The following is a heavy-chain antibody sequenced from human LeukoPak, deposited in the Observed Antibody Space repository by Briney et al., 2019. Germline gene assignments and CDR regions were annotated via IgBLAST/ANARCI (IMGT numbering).Heavy chain of an antibody. Sequence: SETLSLTCTVSGASISSYYWSWIRQPPGKGLEWIGYIYYSGSTNYNPSLKSRVTISVDTSKNQFSLKLSSVTAADTAVYYCARATYSGVDYWGQGTLVTVSS. CDR2: IYYSGST. CDR1: GASISSYY. D-gene: IGHD3-10*01. J-gene: IGHJ4*02. V-gene: IGHV4-59*01. CDR3: ARATYSGVDY.